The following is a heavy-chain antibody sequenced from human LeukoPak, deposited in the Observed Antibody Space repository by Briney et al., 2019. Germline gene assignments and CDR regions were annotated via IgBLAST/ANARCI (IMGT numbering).Heavy chain of an antibody. V-gene: IGHV4-59*08. D-gene: IGHD6-19*01. CDR1: GGSISGYY. CDR3: ARHVPIAVAGYDY. CDR2: IYYSGST. J-gene: IGHJ4*02. Sequence: SETLSLTCRVSGGSISGYYWGWIRQPPGKGLEWIGYIYYSGSTNYNPSLKSRVTISVDTSKNQFSLKLSSVTAADTAVYYCARHVPIAVAGYDYWGQGTLVTVSS.